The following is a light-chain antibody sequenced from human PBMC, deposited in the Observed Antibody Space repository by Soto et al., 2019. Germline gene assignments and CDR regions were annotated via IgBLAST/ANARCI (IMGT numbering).Light chain of an antibody. CDR2: GNT. Sequence: QSVLTQPPSVSGAPGQRVTISCTGSSSNIGAGYDVHWYQRLPGTAPKLLIYGNTNRPSGVPDRFSGSKSGTSASLAITGLQAEDEAAYYFQSYDFSLSVVVFGGGTKLTVL. CDR3: QSYDFSLSVVV. V-gene: IGLV1-40*01. J-gene: IGLJ2*01. CDR1: SSNIGAGYD.